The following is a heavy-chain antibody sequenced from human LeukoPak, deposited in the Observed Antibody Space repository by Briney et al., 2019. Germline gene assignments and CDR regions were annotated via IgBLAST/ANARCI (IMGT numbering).Heavy chain of an antibody. CDR2: IKQDGSEK. V-gene: IGHV3-7*03. CDR3: AKDIVVVPALGVAFDI. D-gene: IGHD2-2*01. Sequence: GGSLRLSCAASGFTFSSYWMSWVRQAPGKGLEWVANIKQDGSEKYYVDSVKGRFTISRDNAKNSLYLQMNSLRAEDTAVYYCAKDIVVVPALGVAFDIWGQGTMVTVSS. J-gene: IGHJ3*02. CDR1: GFTFSSYW.